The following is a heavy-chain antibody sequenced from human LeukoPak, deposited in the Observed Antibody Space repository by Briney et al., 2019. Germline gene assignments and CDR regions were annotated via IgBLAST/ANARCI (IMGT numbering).Heavy chain of an antibody. J-gene: IGHJ4*02. CDR3: ARDVDTAMVTDYFDY. D-gene: IGHD5-18*01. CDR2: INPNSGGT. CDR1: GYTFTGYY. V-gene: IGHV1-2*02. Sequence: ASVKVSCKASGYTFTGYYMHWVRQAPGQGLEWMGWINPNSGGTNYAQRFQGRVTMTRDTSISTAYMELSRLRSDDTAVYYCARDVDTAMVTDYFDYWGQGTLVTVSS.